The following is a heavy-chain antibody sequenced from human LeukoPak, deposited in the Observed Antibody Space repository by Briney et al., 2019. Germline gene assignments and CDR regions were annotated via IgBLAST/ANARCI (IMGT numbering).Heavy chain of an antibody. Sequence: GASVKVSCKASGYTFTSYGISWVRQALGQGLEWMGWISAYNGNTNYAQKLQGRVTMTTDTSTSTAYMELRSLRSDDTAVYYCARDGYSYGLYGMDVWGQGTTVTVSS. J-gene: IGHJ6*02. CDR1: GYTFTSYG. CDR2: ISAYNGNT. CDR3: ARDGYSYGLYGMDV. V-gene: IGHV1-18*01. D-gene: IGHD5-18*01.